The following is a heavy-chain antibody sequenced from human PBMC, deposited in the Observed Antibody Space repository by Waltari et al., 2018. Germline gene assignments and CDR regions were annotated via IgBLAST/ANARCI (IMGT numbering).Heavy chain of an antibody. CDR1: GGTFSSYA. J-gene: IGHJ3*02. Sequence: QVQLVQSGAEVKKPGSSVKVSCKASGGTFSSYAISWVRQAPGQGLEWMGRSIPIFGTANYAQKFQGRVTITADKSTSTAYMELSSLRSEDTAVYYCARARIAVAGTVSDAFDIWGQGTMVTVSS. V-gene: IGHV1-69*08. CDR3: ARARIAVAGTVSDAFDI. CDR2: SIPIFGTA. D-gene: IGHD6-19*01.